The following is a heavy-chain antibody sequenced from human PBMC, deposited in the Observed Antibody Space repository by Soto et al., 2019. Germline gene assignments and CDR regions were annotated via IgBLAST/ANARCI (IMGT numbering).Heavy chain of an antibody. Sequence: GGSLRLCCAASGFTFSSYAMSWVRQAPGKGLEWVSTISGSGGSTYYADSVKGRFTISRDNSQNTMYLQMNSLRAEDTAVYYIAKDQLQRTGYIPFNFWGQGTLVPVSS. CDR3: AKDQLQRTGYIPFNF. CDR2: ISGSGGST. CDR1: GFTFSSYA. J-gene: IGHJ4*02. V-gene: IGHV3-23*01. D-gene: IGHD5-12*01.